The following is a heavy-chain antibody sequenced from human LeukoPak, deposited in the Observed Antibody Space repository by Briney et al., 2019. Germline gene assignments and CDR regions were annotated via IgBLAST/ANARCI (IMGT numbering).Heavy chain of an antibody. CDR2: ISGSGGST. V-gene: IGHV3-23*01. J-gene: IGHJ4*02. CDR3: AKRSGDSYYLDS. D-gene: IGHD2-21*02. Sequence: GGSLRLSCAASGFIFSSYAMTWVHQAPGKGLEWVSSISGSGGSTYYADSVKGRFTISRDTSKSTLYLQMNSLRAEDTAVYYCAKRSGDSYYLDSWGQGTLVTVSS. CDR1: GFIFSSYA.